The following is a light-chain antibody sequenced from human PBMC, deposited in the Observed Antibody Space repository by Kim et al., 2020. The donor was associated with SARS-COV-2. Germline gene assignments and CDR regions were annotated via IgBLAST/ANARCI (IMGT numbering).Light chain of an antibody. Sequence: RGERATLSGRASESVGGSFVAGYKKKPGQATRISREGEASRDNGIQDRFSGSGYGTECNINISRLEPEEFAVYYWQQYGQSHMLTCGQGTKLEI. CDR2: GEA. CDR1: ESVGGSF. J-gene: IGKJ2*01. CDR3: QQYGQSHMLT. V-gene: IGKV3-20*01.